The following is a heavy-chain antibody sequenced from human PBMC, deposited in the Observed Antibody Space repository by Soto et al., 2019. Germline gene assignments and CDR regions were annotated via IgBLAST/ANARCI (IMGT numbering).Heavy chain of an antibody. CDR3: RRDFDY. D-gene: IGHD6-6*01. Sequence: SETLSLTCTVSGVSISNYYWIWIRQPAGKGLEWIGRLSTSGNTNYNPSLKSRVTMSLDTSKNQFSLMLNSVTAADTAVYYCRRDFDYWGQGTLVTVSS. J-gene: IGHJ4*02. CDR2: LSTSGNT. CDR1: GVSISNYY. V-gene: IGHV4-4*07.